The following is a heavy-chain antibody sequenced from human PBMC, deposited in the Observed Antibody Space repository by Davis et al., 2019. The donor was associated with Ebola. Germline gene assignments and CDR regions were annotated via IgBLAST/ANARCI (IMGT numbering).Heavy chain of an antibody. V-gene: IGHV1-2*02. CDR2: INPASGGT. Sequence: ASVKVSCKASGYTFTGYYMHWVRQAPGQELEWMGWINPASGGTKYAQKFQGRVTITRDTSASTAYMELSSLRSEDTAVYYCASRFSGFTERTLGYCSSTSCYAYYYGMDVWGQGTTVTVSS. J-gene: IGHJ6*02. D-gene: IGHD2-2*01. CDR1: GYTFTGYY. CDR3: ASRFSGFTERTLGYCSSTSCYAYYYGMDV.